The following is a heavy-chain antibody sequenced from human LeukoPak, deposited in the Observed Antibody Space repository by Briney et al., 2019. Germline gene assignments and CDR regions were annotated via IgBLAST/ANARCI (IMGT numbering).Heavy chain of an antibody. J-gene: IGHJ4*02. Sequence: ASVKVSCKASGYTFTGYYMHWVRQAPGQGLEWMGWINPNSGGTNYAQKFQGWVTMTRDTSISTAYMELSRLRSDDTAVYYCARGAMPYSSGSHGIFDYWGQGTLVTVSS. CDR2: INPNSGGT. V-gene: IGHV1-2*04. D-gene: IGHD6-19*01. CDR1: GYTFTGYY. CDR3: ARGAMPYSSGSHGIFDY.